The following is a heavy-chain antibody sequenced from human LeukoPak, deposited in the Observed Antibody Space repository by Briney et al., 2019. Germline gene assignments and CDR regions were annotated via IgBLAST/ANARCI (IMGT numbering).Heavy chain of an antibody. CDR3: ARSVTIFGVVATMDV. V-gene: IGHV1-69*13. D-gene: IGHD3-3*01. CDR2: IIPIFGTA. Sequence: ASVKVSCKASGGTFSSYAISWVRQAPGQGLEWMGGIIPIFGTANYAQKFQGRVTITADESTSTAYMELSSLRSEDTAVYYCARSVTIFGVVATMDVWGKGTTVTVSS. CDR1: GGTFSSYA. J-gene: IGHJ6*03.